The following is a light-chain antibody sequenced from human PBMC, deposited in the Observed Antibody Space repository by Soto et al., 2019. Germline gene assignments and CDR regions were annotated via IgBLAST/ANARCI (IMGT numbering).Light chain of an antibody. CDR3: QQYKTYSM. V-gene: IGKV1-5*01. CDR2: DAS. J-gene: IGKJ1*01. Sequence: EIQMTPSPSTPSATVGDRVTLPFRASQSISSWLAWYQQKPGKAPKLLIYDASSLKGGVPSRFSGSGSGTEFTLTISSLQPDDFATYYCQQYKTYSMFGQGTKV. CDR1: QSISSW.